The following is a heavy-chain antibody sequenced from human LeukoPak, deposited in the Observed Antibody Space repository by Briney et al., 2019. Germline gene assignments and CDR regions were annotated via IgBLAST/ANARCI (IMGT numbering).Heavy chain of an antibody. CDR3: ARVRRIDGGYFDY. D-gene: IGHD1-1*01. J-gene: IGHJ4*02. V-gene: IGHV3-30-3*01. CDR1: GFTFSSYA. CDR2: ISYDGSNK. Sequence: GGSLRLSCAASGFTFSSYAMHWVRQAPGKGLEWVAVISYDGSNKYYADSVKGRFTISRDNAKNSLYLQMNSLRAEDTAVYYCARVRRIDGGYFDYWGQGTLVTVSS.